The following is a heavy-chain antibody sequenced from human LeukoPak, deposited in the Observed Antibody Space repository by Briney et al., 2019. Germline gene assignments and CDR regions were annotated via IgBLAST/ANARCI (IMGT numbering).Heavy chain of an antibody. J-gene: IGHJ4*02. CDR3: SVDFGDYGLLY. CDR1: GDSISSSTYN. D-gene: IGHD4-17*01. CDR2: IYYSGYT. V-gene: IGHV4-39*01. Sequence: SETLSLTCTVSGDSISSSTYNWGWHRQPPGKGLYLIVNIYYSGYTYYTPSLKSRVTLSVDTSKNQFSLKLSSLTAADTAVYYCSVDFGDYGLLYWGQGTLVTVSS.